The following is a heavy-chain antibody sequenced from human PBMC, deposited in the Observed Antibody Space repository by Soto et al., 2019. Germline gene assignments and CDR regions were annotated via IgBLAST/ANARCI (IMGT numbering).Heavy chain of an antibody. CDR3: ARRGCSICEYYYYGMDV. CDR1: GFTFSSYS. CDR2: ISSSSSTI. V-gene: IGHV3-48*02. Sequence: GGSLRLSCAASGFTFSSYSMNWVRQAPGKGLEWVSYISSSSSTIYYADSVKGRFTISRDNAKNSLYLQMNSLRDEDTAVYYCARRGCSICEYYYYGMDVWGQGTTVTVSS. D-gene: IGHD2-15*01. J-gene: IGHJ6*02.